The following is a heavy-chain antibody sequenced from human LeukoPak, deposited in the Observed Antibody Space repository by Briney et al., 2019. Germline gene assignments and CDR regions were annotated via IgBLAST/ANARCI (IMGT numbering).Heavy chain of an antibody. V-gene: IGHV3-48*03. CDR1: GFTFSSYE. Sequence: PGGSLRLSCAASGFTFSSYEMNWVRQAPGKGLEWVSYISSSGSTIYYADSVKGRFTISRDNAKNSLYLQMNSLRAEDTAVYYCARERPNRITIFGPTDYWGQGTLVTVS. D-gene: IGHD3-3*01. CDR2: ISSSGSTI. CDR3: ARERPNRITIFGPTDY. J-gene: IGHJ4*02.